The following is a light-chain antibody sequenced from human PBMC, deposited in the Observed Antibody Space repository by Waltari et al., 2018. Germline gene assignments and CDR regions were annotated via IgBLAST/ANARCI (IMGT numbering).Light chain of an antibody. V-gene: IGKV4-1*01. CDR1: QSVLSNNQKY. CDR2: WAP. CDR3: QQHHSAPLT. Sequence: DFVMTQSPDSLAVSLGERATINCRSSQSVLSNNQKYLAWYQQKPGPPPKLLIYWAPTRASGVPDRFGGSGSGTDFTLTISSLQAEDVAVYYCQQHHSAPLTFGGGTKVEI. J-gene: IGKJ4*01.